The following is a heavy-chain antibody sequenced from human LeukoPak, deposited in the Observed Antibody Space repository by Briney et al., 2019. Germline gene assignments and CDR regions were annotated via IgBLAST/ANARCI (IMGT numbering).Heavy chain of an antibody. J-gene: IGHJ6*02. CDR2: ISAYNGNT. V-gene: IGHV1-18*01. CDR3: ARALDVGVDAREYYYYGMDV. D-gene: IGHD3-10*02. Sequence: ASVKVSCKASGYTFTSYGISWVRQAPGQGLEWMGWISAYNGNTNYAQKLQGRVTMTTDTSTSTAYMELRSLRSDDTAVYYCARALDVGVDAREYYYYGMDVWGQGTTVTVSS. CDR1: GYTFTSYG.